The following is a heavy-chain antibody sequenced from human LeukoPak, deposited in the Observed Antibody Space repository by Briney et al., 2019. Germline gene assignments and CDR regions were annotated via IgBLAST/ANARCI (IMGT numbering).Heavy chain of an antibody. CDR2: IWYDGSNK. J-gene: IGHJ4*02. CDR3: ARGPRCSGGSCYADN. CDR1: GFTFSSYG. D-gene: IGHD2-15*01. Sequence: PGRSLRLSCAASGFTFSSYGMHWVRQAPGKGLEWVAVIWYDGSNKYYADSVKGRFTISRDNSKNTLYLQMNSLRAEDTAVYYCARGPRCSGGSCYADNWGQGTLVTVSS. V-gene: IGHV3-33*01.